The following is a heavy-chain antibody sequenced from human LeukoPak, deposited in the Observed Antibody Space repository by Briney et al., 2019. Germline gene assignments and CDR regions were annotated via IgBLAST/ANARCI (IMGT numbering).Heavy chain of an antibody. Sequence: PSETLSLTCTVSSGSISSSNYYWGWIRQPPGKGLEWIGSIYYSGRTNYNPSLRSRVTISVDTSENQFSLKLSSVTAADTAVYYCARRPWSSSWYFDYWGQGTLVTVSS. J-gene: IGHJ4*02. V-gene: IGHV4-39*01. CDR2: IYYSGRT. CDR1: SGSISSSNYY. D-gene: IGHD6-13*01. CDR3: ARRPWSSSWYFDY.